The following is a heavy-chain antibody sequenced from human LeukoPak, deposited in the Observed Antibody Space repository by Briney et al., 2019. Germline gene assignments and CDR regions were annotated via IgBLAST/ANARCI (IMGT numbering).Heavy chain of an antibody. CDR1: GGSISSYY. J-gene: IGHJ4*02. D-gene: IGHD5-18*01. CDR2: IYTSGST. Sequence: PSETLSLTCTVSGGSISSYYWSWIRQPAGKGLEWIGRIYTSGSTNYNPSLKSRVTMSVDTSKNQFSLKLSSVTAADTAVYYCAREDGRIQLWPRYFDYWGQGTLVTVSS. V-gene: IGHV4-4*07. CDR3: AREDGRIQLWPRYFDY.